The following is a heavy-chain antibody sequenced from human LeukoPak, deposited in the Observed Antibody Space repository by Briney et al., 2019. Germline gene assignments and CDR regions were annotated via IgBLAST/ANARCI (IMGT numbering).Heavy chain of an antibody. CDR1: GGSISSGGYS. CDR2: IYHSGST. J-gene: IGHJ6*02. CDR3: ARGMVRGAGGMDV. Sequence: SQTLSLTCAVSGGSISSGGYSWSWIRQPPGKGLEWIGYIYHSGSTYYNPSLKSRVTISVDRSKNQFSLKLSSVTAADTAVYYCARGMVRGAGGMDVWGQGTTVTVSS. D-gene: IGHD3-10*01. V-gene: IGHV4-30-2*01.